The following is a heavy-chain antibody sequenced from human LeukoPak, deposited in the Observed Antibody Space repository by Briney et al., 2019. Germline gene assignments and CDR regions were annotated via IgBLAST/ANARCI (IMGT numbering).Heavy chain of an antibody. CDR2: IYYSGST. D-gene: IGHD4/OR15-4a*01. J-gene: IGHJ4*02. CDR3: AIRSTWGLWIGY. V-gene: IGHV4-59*01. Sequence: PSETLSLTCTVSGGSMSRYYWSWIRQPPGKGLEWLGYIYYSGSTNYNASLKSRVTISVGTSKNQFSLKLSSVTAADTAVYYCAIRSTWGLWIGYWGPRTLVTVSS. CDR1: GGSMSRYY.